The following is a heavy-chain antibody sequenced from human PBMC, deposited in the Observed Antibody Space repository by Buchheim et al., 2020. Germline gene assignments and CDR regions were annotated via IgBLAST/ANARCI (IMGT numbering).Heavy chain of an antibody. CDR3: ASGEYSYGQGEFDY. D-gene: IGHD5-18*01. J-gene: IGHJ4*02. CDR1: GFTFSSYA. Sequence: QVQLVESGGGVVQPGRSLRLSCAASGFTFSSYAMHWVRQAPGKGLEWVAVISYDGSNKYYADSVKGRFTISRDNSKNTLYLQMNSLRAEDTAVYYCASGEYSYGQGEFDYWGQGTL. V-gene: IGHV3-30-3*01. CDR2: ISYDGSNK.